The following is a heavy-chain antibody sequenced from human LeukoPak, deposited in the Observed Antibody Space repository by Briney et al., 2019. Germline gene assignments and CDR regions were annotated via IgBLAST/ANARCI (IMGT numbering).Heavy chain of an antibody. D-gene: IGHD5-18*01. CDR3: ARVADTAMVPPYYFDY. Sequence: SETLSLTCTVSGGSISSYYWSWIRQPPGKGLEWIGYIYYSGSTNYNPSLKSRVTISVDTSKNQFSLKLSSVTAADTAVYYCARVADTAMVPPYYFDYWGQGTLVTVSS. CDR1: GGSISSYY. J-gene: IGHJ4*02. CDR2: IYYSGST. V-gene: IGHV4-59*01.